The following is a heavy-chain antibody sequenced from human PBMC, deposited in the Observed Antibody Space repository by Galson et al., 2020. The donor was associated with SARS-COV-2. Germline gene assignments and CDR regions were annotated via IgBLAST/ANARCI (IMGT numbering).Heavy chain of an antibody. CDR3: AKEFRSGWDNYFNY. V-gene: IGHV3-30*18. D-gene: IGHD6-19*01. CDR2: ISHDGKNQ. Sequence: GESLKISCVASGFSFWSYGMHWVRQAPGKGLEWVARISHDGKNQYYVDSVRGRFTISREDYKNTLYLQMDSLRPEDTARYYCAKEFRSGWDNYFNYWGQGALVTVSS. J-gene: IGHJ4*02. CDR1: GFSFWSYG.